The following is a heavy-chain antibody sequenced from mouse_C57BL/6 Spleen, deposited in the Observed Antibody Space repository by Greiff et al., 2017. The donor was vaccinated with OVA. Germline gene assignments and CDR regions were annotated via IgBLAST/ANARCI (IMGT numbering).Heavy chain of an antibody. CDR3: ARGAQAWFAY. CDR2: INPYNGDT. Sequence: EVQRVESGPELVKPGDSVKISCKASGYSFTGYFMNWVMQSHGKSLEWIGRINPYNGDTFYNQKFKGKATLTVDKSSSTAHMELRSLTSEDSAVYYCARGAQAWFAYWGQGTLVTVSA. CDR1: GYSFTGYF. J-gene: IGHJ3*01. V-gene: IGHV1-20*01.